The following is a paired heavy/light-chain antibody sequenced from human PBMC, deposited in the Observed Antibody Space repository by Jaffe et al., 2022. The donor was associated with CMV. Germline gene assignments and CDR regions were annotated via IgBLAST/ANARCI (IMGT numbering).Heavy chain of an antibody. Sequence: QVQLVQSGAELKRPGASMKVSCKASGYAFRDYFVHWVRQAPGQGLEWLGWINPKIGITHYAQKFQGRVTVTSDTSVRTVYMELRSLRSDDTAIYFCARLEGAQQYCDSCGYLSDWGQGTLVTVSS. CDR1: GYAFRDYF. CDR2: INPKIGIT. CDR3: ARLEGAQQYCDSCGYLSD. J-gene: IGHJ4*02. V-gene: IGHV1-2*02. D-gene: IGHD3-16*01.
Light chain of an antibody. Sequence: QSVLTQPPSVSGAPGQRVIISCTGTISNIGVGYDVNWYQQLPGTAPKLLIYGNTNRPSGVPDRFSGSKSGTSASLAITGLQAEDEADYYCQSYDHSLSASVFGGGTRLTVL. J-gene: IGLJ3*02. V-gene: IGLV1-40*01. CDR2: GNT. CDR1: ISNIGVGYD. CDR3: QSYDHSLSASV.